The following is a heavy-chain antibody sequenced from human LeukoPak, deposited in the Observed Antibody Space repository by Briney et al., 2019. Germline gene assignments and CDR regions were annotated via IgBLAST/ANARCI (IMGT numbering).Heavy chain of an antibody. CDR3: AKVLGMQWLAGFDY. CDR2: ISYDGSNK. D-gene: IGHD6-19*01. V-gene: IGHV3-30*18. J-gene: IGHJ4*02. CDR1: GFTFSSYG. Sequence: PGGSLRLSCAASGFTFSSYGMHWVRQAPGKGLEWVAVISYDGSNKYYADSVKGRFTISRDNSKNTLYLQMNSLRAEDTAVYYCAKVLGMQWLAGFDYWGQGTLVTVSS.